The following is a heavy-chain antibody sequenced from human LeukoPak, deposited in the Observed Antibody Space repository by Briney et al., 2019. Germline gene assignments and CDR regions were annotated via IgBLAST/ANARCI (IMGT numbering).Heavy chain of an antibody. CDR3: ARTGPEAGTVIHPSWDY. J-gene: IGHJ4*02. CDR2: INPNSGGT. CDR1: GYTFTGYY. V-gene: IGHV1-2*02. D-gene: IGHD2-21*01. Sequence: GASVKVSCKASGYTFTGYYMHWVRQAPGQGLEWMGWINPNSGGTNYAQKFQGRVTMTRDTSISTAYMELSRLRSDDTAVYYCARTGPEAGTVIHPSWDYWGQGTLVTVSS.